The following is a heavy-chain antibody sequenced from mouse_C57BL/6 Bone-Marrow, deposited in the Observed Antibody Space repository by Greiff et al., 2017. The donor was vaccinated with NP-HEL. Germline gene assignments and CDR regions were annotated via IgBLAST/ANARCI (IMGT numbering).Heavy chain of an antibody. D-gene: IGHD1-1*01. J-gene: IGHJ1*03. CDR3: TSFITTVVATDV. CDR1: GFNIKDDY. Sequence: EVQLKQSGAELVRPGASVKLSCTASGFNIKDDYMHWVKQRPEQGLEWIGWIDPENGDTEYASKFQGKATITADTSSNTAYLQLSSLTSEDTAVYYCTSFITTVVATDVWGTGTTVTVSS. CDR2: IDPENGDT. V-gene: IGHV14-4*01.